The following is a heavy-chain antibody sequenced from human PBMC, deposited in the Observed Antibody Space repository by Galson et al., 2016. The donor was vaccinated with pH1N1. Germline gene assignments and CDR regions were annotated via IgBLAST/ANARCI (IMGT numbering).Heavy chain of an antibody. V-gene: IGHV1-69*13. Sequence: SVKVSCKAPGGTFSSYAISWVRQAPGQGLESMGGIIPVFGTTNYAQKFQGRVTITADESTSTAYLELRSLRSEDTATYYCARKLYGDYVYYFDYWGQGTLVTVSS. CDR1: GGTFSSYA. CDR2: IIPVFGTT. CDR3: ARKLYGDYVYYFDY. D-gene: IGHD4-17*01. J-gene: IGHJ4*02.